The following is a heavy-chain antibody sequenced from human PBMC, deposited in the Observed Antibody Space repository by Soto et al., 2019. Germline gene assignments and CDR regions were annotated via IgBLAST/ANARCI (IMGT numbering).Heavy chain of an antibody. D-gene: IGHD1-26*01. CDR1: GFSLTTTGVA. V-gene: IGHV2-5*02. CDR2: VFWDGGE. CDR3: TQVYGSGSWGWYFHS. J-gene: IGHJ4*02. Sequence: QITLRESGPSLVKPTETLTLTCTFSGFSLTTTGVAVGWIRQPPGKALEWLAVVFWDGGERYSPSLKSRVTITKDTSPDQVVFTMTNMDPADTATYYCTQVYGSGSWGWYFHSWGQGTLVTVSS.